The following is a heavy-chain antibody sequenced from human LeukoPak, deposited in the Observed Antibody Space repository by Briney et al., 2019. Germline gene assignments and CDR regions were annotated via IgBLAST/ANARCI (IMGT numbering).Heavy chain of an antibody. D-gene: IGHD1-26*01. CDR3: AKDELSGSYGEYYFDY. V-gene: IGHV3-30*18. CDR2: ISYDGSNK. CDR1: GFTLSSYG. J-gene: IGHJ4*02. Sequence: GGSLRLSCAASGFTLSSYGMHWVRQAPGKGLEWVAVISYDGSNKYYADSVKGRFTISRDNSKNTLYLQMNSLRAEDTAVYYCAKDELSGSYGEYYFDYWGQGTLVTVSS.